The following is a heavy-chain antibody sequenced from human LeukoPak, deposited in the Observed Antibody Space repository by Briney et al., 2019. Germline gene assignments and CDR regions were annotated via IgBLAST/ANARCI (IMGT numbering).Heavy chain of an antibody. CDR3: ARDRWVIVPAPRGRGWFDP. Sequence: ASVKVSCKASGYTFTSYDINWVRQAPGQGLEWMGWINTNTRNPTYAQGFTGRFVFSLDTSVSTAYLQISSLKAEDTAVYYCARDRWVIVPAPRGRGWFDPWGQGTLVTVSS. J-gene: IGHJ5*02. V-gene: IGHV7-4-1*02. CDR2: INTNTRNP. D-gene: IGHD2-2*01. CDR1: GYTFTSYD.